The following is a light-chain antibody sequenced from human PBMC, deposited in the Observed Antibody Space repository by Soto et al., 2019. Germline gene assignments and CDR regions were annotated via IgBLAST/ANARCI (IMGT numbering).Light chain of an antibody. CDR3: CSSAGSITLVV. J-gene: IGLJ2*01. CDR1: SSDVGSYNL. CDR2: EGS. V-gene: IGLV2-23*03. Sequence: QSALTQPASVSGSPGQSITISCTGTSSDVGSYNLVSWYQQHPGKAPKLMIYEGSKRSSGVSNRFSGSKSGNTASLTISGLQAEDEADYFCCSSAGSITLVVFGGGTKVTVL.